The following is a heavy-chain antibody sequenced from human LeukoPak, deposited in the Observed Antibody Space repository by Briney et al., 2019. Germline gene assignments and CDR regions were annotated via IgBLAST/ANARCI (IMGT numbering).Heavy chain of an antibody. Sequence: GRSLTLSCAVSGFTFQTFGMHWVRQTPGKGLEWVALISFDGSYTYYTNSVKGRFTISRDNSKDTLYLQMDSLRAEDTAVYYCARDCLYYDISGPRFDYWGQGTLVTVSS. V-gene: IGHV3-30*03. D-gene: IGHD3-9*01. CDR1: GFTFQTFG. CDR3: ARDCLYYDISGPRFDY. J-gene: IGHJ4*02. CDR2: ISFDGSYT.